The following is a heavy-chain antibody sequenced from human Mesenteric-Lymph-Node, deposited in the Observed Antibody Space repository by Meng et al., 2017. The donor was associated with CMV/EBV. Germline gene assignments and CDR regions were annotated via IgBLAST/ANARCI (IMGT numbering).Heavy chain of an antibody. D-gene: IGHD6-19*01. Sequence: SGFTLSSYAMSWVRQAPGKGLEWVSVIDSVGNTYYADSVKGRFTISRDNSKNTLELQMNNLRAEDTAVYYCAKDGGDSIVVSGIYDSWGQGTLVTVSS. V-gene: IGHV3-23*03. CDR3: AKDGGDSIVVSGIYDS. J-gene: IGHJ4*02. CDR2: IDSVGNT. CDR1: GFTLSSYA.